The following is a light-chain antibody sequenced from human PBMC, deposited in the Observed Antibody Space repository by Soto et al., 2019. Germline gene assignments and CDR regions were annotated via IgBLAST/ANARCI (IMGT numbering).Light chain of an antibody. CDR2: WAS. CDR3: QQYYTTPPT. Sequence: DIVMTQSPDSLAVSLGERATINCKSSQSVLYSSNNKNYLAWYQQKPGQPPKLLIYWASTRESGVPDRFSGSDSGTDFTLTISSLQAEDVAVYYCQQYYTTPPTFGQGTKVEIK. CDR1: QSVLYSSNNKNY. J-gene: IGKJ1*01. V-gene: IGKV4-1*01.